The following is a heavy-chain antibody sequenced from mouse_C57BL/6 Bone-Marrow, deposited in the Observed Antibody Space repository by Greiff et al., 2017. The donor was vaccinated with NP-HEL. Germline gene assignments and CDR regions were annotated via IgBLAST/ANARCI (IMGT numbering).Heavy chain of an antibody. V-gene: IGHV1-5*01. CDR1: GYTFTSYW. J-gene: IGHJ2*01. D-gene: IGHD2-4*01. Sequence: VQLQQSGTVLARPGASVKMSCKTSGYTFTSYWMHWVKQRPGQGLEWIGAIYPGNSDTSYNQKFKGKAKLTAVPSASTAYMGLSSLTNEDSAVYYCAGIYYDYGGYVDYWGQGTTLTVSA. CDR3: AGIYYDYGGYVDY. CDR2: IYPGNSDT.